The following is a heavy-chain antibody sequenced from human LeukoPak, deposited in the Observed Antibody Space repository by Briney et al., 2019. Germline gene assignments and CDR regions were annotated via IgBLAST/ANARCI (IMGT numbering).Heavy chain of an antibody. V-gene: IGHV3-30*02. J-gene: IGHJ4*02. CDR1: GFTFSSYG. CDR3: AKDPSPYGERPSYYFDY. CDR2: IRYDGSNK. Sequence: SVGSLRHSCAASGFTFSSYGMHWVRQAPGKGLEWVAFIRYDGSNKYYADSVKGRFTISRDNSKNTLYLQMNSLRAEDTAVYYCAKDPSPYGERPSYYFDYWGQGTLVTVSS. D-gene: IGHD4-17*01.